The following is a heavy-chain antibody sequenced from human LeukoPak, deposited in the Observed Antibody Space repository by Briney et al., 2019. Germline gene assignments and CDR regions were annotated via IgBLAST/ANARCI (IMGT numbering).Heavy chain of an antibody. CDR1: GGSFSGYY. V-gene: IGHV4-34*01. D-gene: IGHD6-13*01. CDR2: INHSGST. CDR3: ASGARPLDSSSSKYNWFDP. Sequence: SETLSLTCAVYGGSFSGYYWSWLRQPPGKGLEWIGEINHSGSTNYNPSLKSRVTISVDTSKNQFSLKLSSVTAADTAVYYCASGARPLDSSSSKYNWFDPWGQGTRVTVSS. J-gene: IGHJ5*02.